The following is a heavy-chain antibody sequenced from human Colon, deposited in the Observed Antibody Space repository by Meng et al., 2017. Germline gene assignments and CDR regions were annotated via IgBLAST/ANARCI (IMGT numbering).Heavy chain of an antibody. Sequence: QVPLQQWRAGLLKPSETLSLTCAVYGGSFSGYYWSWIRQPPGKGLEWIGEINHSGSTNYNPSLKSRVTISVDTSKNQFSLRLTSVTAADTAVYYCARDHMGSLDYWGQGILVTVSS. CDR1: GGSFSGYY. CDR2: INHSGST. J-gene: IGHJ4*02. CDR3: ARDHMGSLDY. D-gene: IGHD1-26*01. V-gene: IGHV4-34*01.